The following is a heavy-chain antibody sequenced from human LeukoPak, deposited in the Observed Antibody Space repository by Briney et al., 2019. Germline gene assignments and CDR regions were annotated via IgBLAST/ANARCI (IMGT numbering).Heavy chain of an antibody. CDR3: AKDQRGELLTGPFDH. CDR2: ISWNSGSI. D-gene: IGHD1-26*01. Sequence: GRSLRLSCAASGFTFDDYAMHWVRQAPGKGLEWVSGISWNSGSIGYADSVKGRFTISRDNAKNSLYLQMNSLRAEDTALYYCAKDQRGELLTGPFDHWGQGTLVTVSS. J-gene: IGHJ4*02. V-gene: IGHV3-9*01. CDR1: GFTFDDYA.